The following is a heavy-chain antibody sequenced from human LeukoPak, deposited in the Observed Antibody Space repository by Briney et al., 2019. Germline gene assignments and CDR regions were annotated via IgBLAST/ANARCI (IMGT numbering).Heavy chain of an antibody. CDR1: GFTFDDYA. Sequence: GGSLRLSCAASGFTFDDYAMHWVRQAPGKGLEWVSGISWNSGSIGYADSVKGRFTISRDNAKNSLYLQMNSLRAEDTALYYCAKDSTRYYYDSSGYLRYFQHWGQGTPVTVSS. D-gene: IGHD3-22*01. V-gene: IGHV3-9*01. CDR3: AKDSTRYYYDSSGYLRYFQH. CDR2: ISWNSGSI. J-gene: IGHJ1*01.